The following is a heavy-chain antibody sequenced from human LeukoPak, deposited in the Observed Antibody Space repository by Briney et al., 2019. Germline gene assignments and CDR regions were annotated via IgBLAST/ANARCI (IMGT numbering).Heavy chain of an antibody. CDR2: ISYDGSNK. CDR1: GFTFSSYA. Sequence: GGSLRLSCAASGFTFSSYAMHWVRQAPGKGLEWVAVISYDGSNKYYAGSVKGRFTISRDNSKNTLYLQMNSPRAEDTAVYYCTGATDFDYWGQGTLVTVSS. V-gene: IGHV3-30-3*01. D-gene: IGHD1-26*01. CDR3: TGATDFDY. J-gene: IGHJ4*02.